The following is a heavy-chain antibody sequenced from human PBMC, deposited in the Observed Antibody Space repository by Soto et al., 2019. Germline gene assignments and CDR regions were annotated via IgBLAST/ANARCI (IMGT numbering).Heavy chain of an antibody. Sequence: KPSETLSLTCTVSGGSISSYYWSWIRQPPGKGLEWIGYIYYSGSTNYNPSLKSRVTISVDTSKNQFSLKLSSVTAADTAVYYCARGYCSSTSCHYDYWGQGTLVTVSS. J-gene: IGHJ4*02. CDR3: ARGYCSSTSCHYDY. CDR1: GGSISSYY. V-gene: IGHV4-59*01. CDR2: IYYSGST. D-gene: IGHD2-2*01.